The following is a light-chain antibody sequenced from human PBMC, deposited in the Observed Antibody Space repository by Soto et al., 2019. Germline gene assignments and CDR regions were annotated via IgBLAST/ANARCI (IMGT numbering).Light chain of an antibody. V-gene: IGKV1-39*01. CDR1: QSVSTY. Sequence: DIQMTQSPSSLSASVGDRVTITCRTSQSVSTYLNWYQQKPGKAPKLLIYAASSLQSGVPSRFSGTGSGTDFTLTISSLQPEDFATYYCQHSYHLLEFTFGPGTKVDIK. J-gene: IGKJ3*01. CDR2: AAS. CDR3: QHSYHLLEFT.